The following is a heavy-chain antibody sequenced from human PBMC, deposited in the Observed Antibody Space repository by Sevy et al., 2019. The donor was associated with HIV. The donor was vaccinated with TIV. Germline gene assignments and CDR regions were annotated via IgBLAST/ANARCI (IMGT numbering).Heavy chain of an antibody. CDR3: AKDYGSGYSPGAFDI. J-gene: IGHJ3*02. Sequence: GGSLRLSCAASEFTFDDYAMHWVRQAPGKGLEWVSGISWNSGSIGYADSVKGRFTISRDNAKNSLYLQMNSLRAEDTALYYCAKDYGSGYSPGAFDIWGQGTMVTVSS. V-gene: IGHV3-9*01. CDR2: ISWNSGSI. D-gene: IGHD3-22*01. CDR1: EFTFDDYA.